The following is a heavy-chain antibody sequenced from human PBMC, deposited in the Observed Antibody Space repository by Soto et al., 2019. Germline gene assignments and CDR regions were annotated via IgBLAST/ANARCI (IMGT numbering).Heavy chain of an antibody. J-gene: IGHJ4*02. CDR1: GFIFSSFG. Sequence: XGSLRLSCAASGFIFSSFGMHWVRQAPGKGLEWVAHIWYDGSNTYYADSVKGRFTISRDNSRNTLYLQMNSPRAEDTAVYHCVRDLLGSGGHFDYWGQGTPVTVSS. V-gene: IGHV3-33*01. CDR2: IWYDGSNT. D-gene: IGHD7-27*01. CDR3: VRDLLGSGGHFDY.